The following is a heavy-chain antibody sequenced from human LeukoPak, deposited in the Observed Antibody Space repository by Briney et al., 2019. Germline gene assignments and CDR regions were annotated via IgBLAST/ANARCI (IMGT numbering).Heavy chain of an antibody. V-gene: IGHV3-23*01. CDR1: GFTFSSYA. CDR2: ISSSGGST. J-gene: IGHJ4*02. Sequence: GGSLRLSCAASGFTFSSYAMSWVRQAPGKGLEWVSAISSSGGSTYYADSVKGRFTISRDDSENTVYLQMNSLRAEDTAVYYCAKEQWPARTYFDYWGQGTLVTVSS. CDR3: AKEQWPARTYFDY. D-gene: IGHD6-19*01.